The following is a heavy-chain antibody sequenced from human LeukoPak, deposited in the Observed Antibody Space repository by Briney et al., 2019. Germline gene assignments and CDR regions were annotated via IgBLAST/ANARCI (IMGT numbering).Heavy chain of an antibody. V-gene: IGHV1-18*01. J-gene: IGHJ4*02. Sequence: ASVKVSCKASSYTFTNYAFTWVRQAPGLGLEWMGWISAYNGNTNYAQKLQGRVTMTTDTSTSTAYMELRSLRSDDTAVYYCARDQGYSGYETDYWGQGTLVTVSS. CDR3: ARDQGYSGYETDY. D-gene: IGHD5-12*01. CDR1: SYTFTNYA. CDR2: ISAYNGNT.